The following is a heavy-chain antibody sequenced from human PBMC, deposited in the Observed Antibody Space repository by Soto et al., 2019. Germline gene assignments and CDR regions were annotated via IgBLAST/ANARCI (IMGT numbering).Heavy chain of an antibody. CDR3: ARALGYSYGNWFDP. CDR1: GGSISSYY. J-gene: IGHJ5*02. CDR2: TYYSGST. Sequence: SDTLSLTCTVSGGSISSYYWSWIRQPPGKGLEWIGYTYYSGSTNYNPSLKSRVTISVDTSKNQFSLKLSSVTAADTAVYYCARALGYSYGNWFDPWGQGTLVTVSS. V-gene: IGHV4-59*01. D-gene: IGHD5-18*01.